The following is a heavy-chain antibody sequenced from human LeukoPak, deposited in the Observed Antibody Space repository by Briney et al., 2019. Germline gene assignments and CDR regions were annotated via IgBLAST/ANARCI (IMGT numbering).Heavy chain of an antibody. CDR2: ISYDGSNK. CDR3: ARDDYDFWSGNSNWFDP. D-gene: IGHD3-3*01. J-gene: IGHJ5*02. V-gene: IGHV3-30*12. CDR1: GFTFRSHG. Sequence: PGTSLRLSCAASGFTFRSHGMHWVRQAPGKGLEWVAVISYDGSNKYYADSVKGRFTISRDNSKNTLYLQMNSLRAEDTAVYYCARDDYDFWSGNSNWFDPWGQGTLVTVSS.